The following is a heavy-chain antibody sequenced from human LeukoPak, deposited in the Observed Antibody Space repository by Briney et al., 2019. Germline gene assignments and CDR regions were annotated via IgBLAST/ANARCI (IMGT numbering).Heavy chain of an antibody. V-gene: IGHV5-51*01. D-gene: IGHD5-24*01. CDR2: IYPSDSDT. CDR3: ASSLPGRDGYPHDAFDI. J-gene: IGHJ3*02. CDR1: GYSFTSYW. Sequence: GESLKISCKGSGYSFTSYWIGWVRQMPGKGLEWMGIIYPSDSDTRYSPSFQGQVTISADKSISTAYLQWSSLKASYTAMYYCASSLPGRDGYPHDAFDIWGQGTMVTVSS.